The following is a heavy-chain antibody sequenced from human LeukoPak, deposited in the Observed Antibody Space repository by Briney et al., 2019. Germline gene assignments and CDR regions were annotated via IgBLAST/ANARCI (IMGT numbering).Heavy chain of an antibody. J-gene: IGHJ4*02. CDR1: GYTFIGYY. Sequence: GASVKVSSKASGYTFIGYYMHWVRQAPGQGLEWMGRINPNSGGTNYAQKFQGSVTMTRDTSISTAYMELSRLRSDDTAVYYCARWPVGFGKYYYDSSGYYQGSWGQGTLVTVSS. CDR3: ARWPVGFGKYYYDSSGYYQGS. D-gene: IGHD3-22*01. CDR2: INPNSGGT. V-gene: IGHV1-2*06.